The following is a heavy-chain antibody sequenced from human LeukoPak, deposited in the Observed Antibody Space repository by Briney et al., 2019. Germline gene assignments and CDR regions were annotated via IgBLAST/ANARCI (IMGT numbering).Heavy chain of an antibody. J-gene: IGHJ4*02. Sequence: GGSLRLSCAASGFTFSSYSMNWVRQAPGKGLEWVSSISGSGGTTYYADSVKGRFTISRDASTNTLYLQMNSLRAEDTATYYCAKRLGDYWGQGALVTVSS. CDR2: ISGSGGTT. CDR3: AKRLGDY. V-gene: IGHV3-23*01. CDR1: GFTFSSYS.